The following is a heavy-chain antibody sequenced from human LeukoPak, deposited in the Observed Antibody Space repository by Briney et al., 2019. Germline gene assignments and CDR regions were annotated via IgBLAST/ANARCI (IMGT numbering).Heavy chain of an antibody. Sequence: SETLSLTCAVCDGSFSGYYWNWIRQPPGKGLEWIGEINHSGSTNYNPSLKSRVTISVDTSKNQFSLKLSSVTAADTAVYYCARRSVVGRYYYYGMDVWGQGTTVTVSS. CDR3: ARRSVVGRYYYYGMDV. CDR1: DGSFSGYY. CDR2: INHSGST. J-gene: IGHJ6*02. D-gene: IGHD2-15*01. V-gene: IGHV4-34*01.